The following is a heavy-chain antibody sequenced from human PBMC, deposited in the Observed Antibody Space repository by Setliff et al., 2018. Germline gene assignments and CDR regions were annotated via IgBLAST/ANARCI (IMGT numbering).Heavy chain of an antibody. Sequence: GESLKISCKGSGYSFTSYWIGWVRQMPGEGLEWMGIIYAGDSDTRYSPSFQGQVTISADKSISTAYLQWSSLKASDTAMYYCARSRSNCWSGYFNWFDPWGQGTLVTVSS. CDR3: ARSRSNCWSGYFNWFDP. D-gene: IGHD3-3*01. V-gene: IGHV5-51*01. CDR2: IYAGDSDT. J-gene: IGHJ5*02. CDR1: GYSFTSYW.